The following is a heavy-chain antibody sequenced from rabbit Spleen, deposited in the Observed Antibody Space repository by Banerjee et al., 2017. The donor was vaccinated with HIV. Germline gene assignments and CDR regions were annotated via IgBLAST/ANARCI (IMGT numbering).Heavy chain of an antibody. V-gene: IGHV1S40*01. CDR2: IYTGNGKT. D-gene: IGHD1-1*01. CDR3: ARDNGSGDYIDVYFDL. J-gene: IGHJ4*01. Sequence: QSLEESGGDLVKPGASLTLTCIASGVSFSRGYDMCWVRQAPGRGLEWIGCIYTGNGKTYYASWAKGRFTISKSSSTTVTLQMTSLTAADTATYFCARDNGSGDYIDVYFDLWGPGTLVTVS. CDR1: GVSFSRGYD.